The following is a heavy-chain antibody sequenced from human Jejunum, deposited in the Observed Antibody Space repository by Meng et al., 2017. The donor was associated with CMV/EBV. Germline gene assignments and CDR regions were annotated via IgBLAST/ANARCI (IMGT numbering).Heavy chain of an antibody. CDR2: MYGDDNR. Sequence: LSCVASGFTVSTTSMSWVRQAPGKGLEWVALMYGDDNRYYADFVQGRFTISRDNSKNTLYLQMNSLRVEDTAVYFCARGVVGVIPQDYWGQGTLVTVSS. J-gene: IGHJ4*02. CDR3: ARGVVGVIPQDY. D-gene: IGHD3-16*02. V-gene: IGHV3-53*01. CDR1: GFTVSTTS.